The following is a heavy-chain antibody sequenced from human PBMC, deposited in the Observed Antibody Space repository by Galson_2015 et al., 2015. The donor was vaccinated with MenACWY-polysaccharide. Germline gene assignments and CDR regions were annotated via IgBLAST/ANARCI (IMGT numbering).Heavy chain of an antibody. J-gene: IGHJ6*02. CDR3: LVVPGGNYRAMDV. Sequence: SLRLSCAASGFTFSSYTMRWVRQAPGKGLEWVAAISGSGGTTYYADSVKGRFTISRDNSKNMVYLQMNSLRAEDTAVYYSLVVPGGNYRAMDVWGQGTTVTVSS. CDR2: ISGSGGTT. CDR1: GFTFSSYT. V-gene: IGHV3-23*01. D-gene: IGHD2-2*01.